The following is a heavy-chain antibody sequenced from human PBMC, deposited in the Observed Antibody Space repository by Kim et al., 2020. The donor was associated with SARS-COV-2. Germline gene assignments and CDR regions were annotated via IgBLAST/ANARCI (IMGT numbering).Heavy chain of an antibody. V-gene: IGHV4-31*03. CDR2: IYYSGST. D-gene: IGHD2-2*01. CDR3: ARGIVVVPAARDPYYYYGVDD. Sequence: SETLSLTCTVSGGSISSGGYYWSWIRQHPGKGLEWIGYIYYSGSTYYNPSLKSRVTISVDTSKNQFSLKLSSVTAADTAVYYCARGIVVVPAARDPYYYYGVDDWGQGTMVTVSS. CDR1: GGSISSGGYY. J-gene: IGHJ6*02.